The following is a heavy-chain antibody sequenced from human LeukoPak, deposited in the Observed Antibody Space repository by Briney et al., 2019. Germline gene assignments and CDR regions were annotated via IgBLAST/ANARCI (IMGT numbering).Heavy chain of an antibody. CDR3: AKTNGYYSD. J-gene: IGHJ4*02. D-gene: IGHD3-22*01. CDR2: ISGSGDTT. Sequence: PGGSLRLSCAASGFTFSSYGMNWVRQASGKGLEWVSGISGSGDTTYYADSVKGRFTISRDNSKNSLSLQVSSLIAEDTAVYYCAKTNGYYSDWGQGTLVTVSS. V-gene: IGHV3-23*01. CDR1: GFTFSSYG.